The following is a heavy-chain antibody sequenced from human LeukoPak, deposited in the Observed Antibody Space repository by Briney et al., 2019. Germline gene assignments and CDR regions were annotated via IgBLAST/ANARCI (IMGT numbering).Heavy chain of an antibody. J-gene: IGHJ4*02. CDR3: ARDSGGSSWYSDY. CDR2: INPNSGGT. D-gene: IGHD6-13*01. CDR1: GYTFTGYY. Sequence: ASVKVSCKASGYTFTGYYMHWVRQAPGQGLEWMGWINPNSGGTNYAQKFQGGVTMTRDTSISTAYMELSRLRSDDTAVYYCARDSGGSSWYSDYWGQGTLVAVSS. V-gene: IGHV1-2*02.